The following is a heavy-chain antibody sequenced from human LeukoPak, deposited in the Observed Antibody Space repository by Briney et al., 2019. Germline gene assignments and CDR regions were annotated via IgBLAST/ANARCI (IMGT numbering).Heavy chain of an antibody. Sequence: KASETLSLTCTVSGGSFSSYYWSWIRQTPGKGLEWIGYIYYSGSTNYNPSLKSRVTISVDTSKNQFSLKLSSVTAADTAVYYCARVTLGVTTDWGQGTLVTVSS. D-gene: IGHD4-17*01. CDR1: GGSFSSYY. CDR3: ARVTLGVTTD. J-gene: IGHJ4*02. V-gene: IGHV4-59*01. CDR2: IYYSGST.